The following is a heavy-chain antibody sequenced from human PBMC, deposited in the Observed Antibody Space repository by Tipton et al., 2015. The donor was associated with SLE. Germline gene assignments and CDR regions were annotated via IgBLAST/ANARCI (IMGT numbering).Heavy chain of an antibody. CDR2: ISWNSGSI. Sequence: VQLVQSGGGLVQPGRSLRLSCAASGFTFDDYAMHWVRQAPGKGLEWVSGISWNSGSIGYADSVKGRFTISRDNAKKSLYMQMNSLRVEDTAVYYCARVSIVVVITTGAFDIWGQGTMVTVSS. J-gene: IGHJ3*02. CDR1: GFTFDDYA. V-gene: IGHV3-9*01. CDR3: ARVSIVVVITTGAFDI. D-gene: IGHD3-22*01.